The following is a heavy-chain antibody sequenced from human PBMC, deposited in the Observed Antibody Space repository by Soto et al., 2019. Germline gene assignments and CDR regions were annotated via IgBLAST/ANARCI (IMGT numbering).Heavy chain of an antibody. J-gene: IGHJ4*02. D-gene: IGHD2-21*02. CDR3: AGGPPIIMETTIVPRNYYFDC. CDR1: GFTFGFNA. Sequence: PGGSLRLSCAATGFTFGFNALSWVRQAPGKGLEWVSSISAGGVSTNYADSVRGRFTISRDNSKNTLYLQMNSLTATDTAVYYCAGGPPIIMETTIVPRNYYFDCWGQGTLVTVSS. V-gene: IGHV3-23*01. CDR2: ISAGGVST.